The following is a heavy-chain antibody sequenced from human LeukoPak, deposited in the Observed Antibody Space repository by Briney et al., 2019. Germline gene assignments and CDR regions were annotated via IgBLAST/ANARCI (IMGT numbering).Heavy chain of an antibody. J-gene: IGHJ4*02. D-gene: IGHD1-26*01. V-gene: IGHV3-7*01. CDR1: GLTFSNTYW. CDR3: ARDQRIVGATTIDY. CDR2: IKQDGSEK. Sequence: GGSLRLSCAASGLTFSNTYWMTWVRQAPGKGLEWVANIKQDGSEKYYVDSVKGRFTISRDNAKNSLYLQTNSLRVEDTAVYYCARDQRIVGATTIDYWGQGTLVTVSS.